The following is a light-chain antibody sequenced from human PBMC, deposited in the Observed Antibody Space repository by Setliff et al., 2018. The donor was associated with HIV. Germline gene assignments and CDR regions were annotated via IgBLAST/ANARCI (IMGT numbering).Light chain of an antibody. CDR1: FSNIGRNT. J-gene: IGLJ1*01. CDR2: ANF. V-gene: IGLV1-44*01. CDR3: AAWDDSLNAYV. Sequence: KRVTISCSGSFSNIGRNTVNWYQQLPGTAPKLLIFANFQRPSGVPDRFSGSKSGTSASLAISGLQSEDESDYFCAAWDDSLNAYVFGTGTKVTV.